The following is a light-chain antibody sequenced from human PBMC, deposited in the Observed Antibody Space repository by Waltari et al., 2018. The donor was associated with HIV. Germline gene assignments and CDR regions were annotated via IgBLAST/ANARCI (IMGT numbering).Light chain of an antibody. CDR2: AAS. J-gene: IGKJ3*01. V-gene: IGKV1-9*01. Sequence: DIQLTQSPSFLSASVGDRVTITCRASQGISSYLAWFQQKPGKAPKLLIYAASTLQSGVPSRFSGSGSGTEFTLTISSLQPEDFATYYCQQFNGYPLFSFGPGTKVDIK. CDR3: QQFNGYPLFS. CDR1: QGISSY.